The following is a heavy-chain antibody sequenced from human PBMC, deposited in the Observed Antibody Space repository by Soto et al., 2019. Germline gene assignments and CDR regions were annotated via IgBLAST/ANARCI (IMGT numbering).Heavy chain of an antibody. J-gene: IGHJ6*03. CDR1: GGSFSGYY. D-gene: IGHD4-17*01. Sequence: KTSETLSLTCAVYGGSFSGYYWSWIRQPPGKGLEWIGEINHSGSTNYNPSLKSRVTISVDTSKNQFSLKLSSVTAADTAVYYCARGLRGYGDYPSYYYYMDVWGKGTTVTVSS. V-gene: IGHV4-34*01. CDR3: ARGLRGYGDYPSYYYYMDV. CDR2: INHSGST.